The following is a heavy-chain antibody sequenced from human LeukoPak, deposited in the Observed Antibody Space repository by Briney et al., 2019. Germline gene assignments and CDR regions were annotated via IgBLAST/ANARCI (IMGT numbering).Heavy chain of an antibody. CDR1: GFTFNNHW. Sequence: PGGSLRLSCAASGFTFNNHWMHWVRQAPGKGLVWISRINTDGRTTDDADSVKGRFTISRDNAKNTLYLQMNSLRAEDTAVYYCGRDVNWNQIDYWGQGSLVTVSS. CDR2: INTDGRTT. CDR3: GRDVNWNQIDY. D-gene: IGHD1-20*01. V-gene: IGHV3-74*01. J-gene: IGHJ4*02.